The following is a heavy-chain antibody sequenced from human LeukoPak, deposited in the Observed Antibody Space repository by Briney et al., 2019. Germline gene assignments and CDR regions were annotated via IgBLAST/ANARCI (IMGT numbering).Heavy chain of an antibody. CDR1: GFIFNNFA. Sequence: GGSLRLSCTASGFIFNNFAMHWVRQAPGKGLEWVAFIRYGGSNKYYADSVKGRFTISRDNSKNTLYLQMNSLRAEDTAVYYCARDGGESGDYGPVYYYYMDVWGKGTTVTISS. J-gene: IGHJ6*03. CDR2: IRYGGSNK. D-gene: IGHD4/OR15-4a*01. V-gene: IGHV3-30*02. CDR3: ARDGGESGDYGPVYYYYMDV.